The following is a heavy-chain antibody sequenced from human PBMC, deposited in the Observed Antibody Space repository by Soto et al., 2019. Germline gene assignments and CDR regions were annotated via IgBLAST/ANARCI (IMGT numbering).Heavy chain of an antibody. CDR3: ARPIAAAGYYYLAV. V-gene: IGHV4-59*08. J-gene: IGHJ6*03. Sequence: SETLSLTCTVSGGSISSYYWSWIRQPPGKGLEWIGYIYYSGSTNYNPSLKSRVTISVDTSKNQFSLKLSSVTAADTAVYYCARPIAAAGYYYLAVWGKGTTVTVSS. D-gene: IGHD6-13*01. CDR2: IYYSGST. CDR1: GGSISSYY.